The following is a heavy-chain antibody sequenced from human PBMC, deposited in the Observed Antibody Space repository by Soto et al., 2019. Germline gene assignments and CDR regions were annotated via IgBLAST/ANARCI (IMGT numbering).Heavy chain of an antibody. CDR1: GFTFSGSA. V-gene: IGHV3-73*01. Sequence: GGSLRLSCAASGFTFSGSALHWVRQASGKGLEWFGRIRSKANSYATAYAASVKGRFTISRDDSKNTAYLQMNSLKTEDTAVYYCTRGHSSSRNYYYYYGMDVWGQGTTVTVSS. J-gene: IGHJ6*02. CDR3: TRGHSSSRNYYYYYGMDV. D-gene: IGHD6-13*01. CDR2: IRSKANSYAT.